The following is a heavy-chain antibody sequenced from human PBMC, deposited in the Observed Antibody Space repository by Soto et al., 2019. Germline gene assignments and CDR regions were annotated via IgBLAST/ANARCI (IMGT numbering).Heavy chain of an antibody. V-gene: IGHV1-18*01. Sequence: QVQLVQSGAEVKKPGASVKVSCKASGYTFTSYTISWVRQAPGQGLEWMGWISAYNGNTNHTQKLQGRVTMTTDTSTSTAYMELRSLRSDDTAVYYCARGRYTGTGWYNGMDVWGQGTTVTVSS. CDR2: ISAYNGNT. CDR1: GYTFTSYT. J-gene: IGHJ6*02. D-gene: IGHD1-1*01. CDR3: ARGRYTGTGWYNGMDV.